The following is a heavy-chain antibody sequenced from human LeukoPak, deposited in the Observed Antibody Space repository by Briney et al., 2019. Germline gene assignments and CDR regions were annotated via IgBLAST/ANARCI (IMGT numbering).Heavy chain of an antibody. CDR1: GFTFSSYS. V-gene: IGHV3-21*01. CDR2: ISSSSSCI. D-gene: IGHD3-22*01. CDR3: ATNYYDSSGYYGGD. J-gene: IGHJ4*02. Sequence: GGSLRLSCAASGFTFSSYSMNWVRQAPGKGLEWVSSISSSSSCIYYADSVKGRFTISRDNAKNSLYLQMNSLRAEDTVVYYCATNYYDSSGYYGGDWGQGTLVTVSS.